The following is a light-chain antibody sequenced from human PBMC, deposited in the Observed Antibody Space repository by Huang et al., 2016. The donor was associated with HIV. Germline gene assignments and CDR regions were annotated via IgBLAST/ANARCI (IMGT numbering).Light chain of an antibody. J-gene: IGKJ4*01. V-gene: IGKV3-11*01. CDR3: QQRSNWAPIT. CDR2: DAS. CDR1: QSVSSY. Sequence: EIVLTQSPATLSLSPGERATLPCRASQSVSSYLTWYQQKPGQAPRLLIYDASNRATGIPARFGGSGSGTDFTLTISSLEPEDFAVYYCQQRSNWAPITFGGGTKVEIK.